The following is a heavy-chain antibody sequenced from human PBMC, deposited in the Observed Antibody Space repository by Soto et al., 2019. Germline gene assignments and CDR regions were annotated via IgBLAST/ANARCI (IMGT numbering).Heavy chain of an antibody. J-gene: IGHJ6*02. CDR1: DVSISSYC. V-gene: IGHV4-59*01. CDR2: IYYSGST. Sequence: SETLSLTCPVADVSISSYCWILIRPPPGKGLEWIGYIYYSGSTNYNPSLKSRVTISVDTSKNQFSLKLSSVTAADTAVYYCAREGCSSTSCYAPYYYYGMDVWGQGTTVTVSS. D-gene: IGHD2-2*01. CDR3: AREGCSSTSCYAPYYYYGMDV.